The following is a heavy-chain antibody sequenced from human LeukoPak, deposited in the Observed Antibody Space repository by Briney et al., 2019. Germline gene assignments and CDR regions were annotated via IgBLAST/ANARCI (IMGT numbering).Heavy chain of an antibody. CDR2: IYYSGNT. D-gene: IGHD3-16*01. CDR3: ARDLVAGYTYAYYDY. CDR1: GGSINNYY. V-gene: IGHV4-59*01. Sequence: PSETLSLACTVSGGSINNYYWSWIRQPPGKGLEWIGYIYYSGNTNYNPSLKSRVTISLDTSKNQFSLKLSSVTAADTAVYYCARDLVAGYTYAYYDYWGQGTLVTVS. J-gene: IGHJ4*02.